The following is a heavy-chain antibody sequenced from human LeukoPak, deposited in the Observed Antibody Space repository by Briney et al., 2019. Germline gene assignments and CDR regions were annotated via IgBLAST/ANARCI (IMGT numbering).Heavy chain of an antibody. CDR3: AKGEYSRTSYYHYYMDV. V-gene: IGHV4-59*11. CDR2: SHYSGDS. Sequence: SETLSLTCTVSSVSISSHDWSWIRQSPGKGLEWIGYSHYSGDSSYNPSLKSRVTISLDTSKNQFSLRLSSVTAADTAVYFCAKGEYSRTSYYHYYMDVWGKGTTVTVSS. CDR1: SVSISSHD. J-gene: IGHJ6*03. D-gene: IGHD6-6*01.